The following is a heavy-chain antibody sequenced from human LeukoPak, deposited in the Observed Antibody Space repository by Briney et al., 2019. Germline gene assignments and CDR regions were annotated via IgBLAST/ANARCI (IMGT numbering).Heavy chain of an antibody. V-gene: IGHV1-46*01. CDR2: INPSGGST. J-gene: IGHJ4*02. D-gene: IGHD3-3*01. CDR3: ARNAYDFWSGYDYYYFDY. CDR1: GYTFTSYY. Sequence: ASVTVSCKASGYTFTSYYMHWVRQAPGQGLEWMGIINPSGGSTSYAQKFQGRVTMTRDTSTSTVYMELSSLRSEDTAVYYCARNAYDFWSGYDYYYFDYWGQGTLVTVSS.